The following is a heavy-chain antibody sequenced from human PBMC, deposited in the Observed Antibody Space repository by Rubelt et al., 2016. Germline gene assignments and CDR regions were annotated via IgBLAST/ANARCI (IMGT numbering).Heavy chain of an antibody. CDR1: GFTFSDYA. D-gene: IGHD3-3*01. CDR3: ANNLRFSDV. CDR2: ITDSGGAA. J-gene: IGHJ6*02. V-gene: IGHV3-23*04. Sequence: VQLVESGGGLVQPGGSLKLSCVVSGFTFSDYAMSWVRQAPGKGLEWVSAITDSGGAAYYAGSVKGRFTISRDNSRNIRYLQMNSLRAEDTAVYYWANNLRFSDVWGQGTTVTVSS.